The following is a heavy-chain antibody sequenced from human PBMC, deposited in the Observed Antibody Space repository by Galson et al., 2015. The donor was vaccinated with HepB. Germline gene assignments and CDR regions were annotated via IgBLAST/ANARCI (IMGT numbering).Heavy chain of an antibody. D-gene: IGHD6-19*01. CDR1: GFTFRTYS. CDR2: ISATSDDM. V-gene: IGHV3-21*01. J-gene: IGHJ6*03. Sequence: SLRLSCAVSGFTFRTYSMNWVRQAPGKGLEWVSSISATSDDMYYADSVRGRFTMSRDNANDSLYLQMNSLRAEDTAVYYCARSPHNNGWQRLYYSYYMDVWGIGTTVTVSS. CDR3: ARSPHNNGWQRLYYSYYMDV.